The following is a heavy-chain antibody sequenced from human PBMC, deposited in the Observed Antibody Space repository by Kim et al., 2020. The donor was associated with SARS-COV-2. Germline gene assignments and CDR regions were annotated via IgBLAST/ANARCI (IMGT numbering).Heavy chain of an antibody. D-gene: IGHD6-19*01. CDR2: INANTGNP. V-gene: IGHV7-4-1*02. CDR3: ARGRIAVAGLKFDP. J-gene: IGHJ5*02. CDR1: GYTFTTYA. Sequence: ASVKVSCKASGYTFTTYAINWVRQAPGQGLEWMGWINANTGNPTYAQGCTGRFVFSLDTSVSTAYMQISSLKAEDTAVYYCARGRIAVAGLKFDPWGQGTLVTVSS.